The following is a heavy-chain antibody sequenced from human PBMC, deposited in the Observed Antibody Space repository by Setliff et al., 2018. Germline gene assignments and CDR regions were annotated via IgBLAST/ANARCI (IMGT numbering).Heavy chain of an antibody. CDR1: GFTFSSLW. D-gene: IGHD1-26*01. Sequence: PGGSLRLSCAASGFTFSSLWMAWVRQAPGRGLEWVANINQDGSAQYYVDSVKGRFTISRDNAKNSLYLQMSSLRVEDPAVYYCAKWERGTTSVYFDYWGQGALVTVSS. CDR2: INQDGSAQ. V-gene: IGHV3-7*03. CDR3: AKWERGTTSVYFDY. J-gene: IGHJ4*02.